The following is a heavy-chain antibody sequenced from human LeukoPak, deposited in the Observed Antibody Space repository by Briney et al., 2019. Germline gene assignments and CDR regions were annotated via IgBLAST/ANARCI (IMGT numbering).Heavy chain of an antibody. D-gene: IGHD3-10*01. CDR1: GGSISSGGYS. V-gene: IGHV4-30-2*01. J-gene: IGHJ5*01. Sequence: SQTLSLTCAVSGGSISSGGYSWSWIRQPPGKGLEWIGYIYHSGSTYYNPSLKSRVTISVDRSKNQFSLKLSSVTAADTAVYYCARSRQASGLLGSWGQGTLVAVSS. CDR2: IYHSGST. CDR3: ARSRQASGLLGS.